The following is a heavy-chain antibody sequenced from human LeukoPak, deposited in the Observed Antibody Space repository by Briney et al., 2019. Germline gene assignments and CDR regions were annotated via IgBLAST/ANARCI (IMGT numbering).Heavy chain of an antibody. J-gene: IGHJ4*02. V-gene: IGHV3-30*02. D-gene: IGHD3-10*01. Sequence: GGSLRLSCAASGFTFSSYGTHWVRQAPGKGLEWVAFIRYDGSNKYYADSVKGRFTISRDNSKNTLYLQMNSLRAEDTAVYYCAKVKVWFGDYFDYWGQGTLVTASS. CDR2: IRYDGSNK. CDR3: AKVKVWFGDYFDY. CDR1: GFTFSSYG.